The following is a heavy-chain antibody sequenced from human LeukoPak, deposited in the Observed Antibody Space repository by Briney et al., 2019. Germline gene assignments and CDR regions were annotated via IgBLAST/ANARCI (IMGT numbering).Heavy chain of an antibody. CDR2: IYSGATT. J-gene: IGHJ6*03. Sequence: GGSLRLSCAASGFTVSDNYMNWVRQAPGKGLEWVSIIYSGATTYYADSVKGRFTISRDNSKNTLYLQMNSLRAEDTAVYYCARDVPKEVPTLGDYYYYMDVWGKGTRVTVSS. V-gene: IGHV3-53*01. CDR3: ARDVPKEVPTLGDYYYYMDV. CDR1: GFTVSDNY. D-gene: IGHD3-3*01.